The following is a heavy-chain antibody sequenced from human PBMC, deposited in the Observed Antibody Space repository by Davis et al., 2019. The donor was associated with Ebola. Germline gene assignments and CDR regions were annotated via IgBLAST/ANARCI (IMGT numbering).Heavy chain of an antibody. Sequence: GGSLRLSCAASGFTFSSYSMNWVRQAPGKGLEWVSAISGSGGSTYYADSVKGRFTISRDNSKNTLYLQMNSLRAEDTAVYYCAKDKRLAVAGTMFDYWGQGTLVTVSS. CDR1: GFTFSSYS. J-gene: IGHJ4*02. CDR3: AKDKRLAVAGTMFDY. CDR2: ISGSGGST. V-gene: IGHV3-23*01. D-gene: IGHD6-19*01.